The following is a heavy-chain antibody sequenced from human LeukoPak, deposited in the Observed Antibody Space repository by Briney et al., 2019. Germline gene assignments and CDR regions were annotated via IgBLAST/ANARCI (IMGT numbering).Heavy chain of an antibody. Sequence: ASVTVSFKASGYTFTDYYMHWVRQAPGQGLEWMGWINPNSGGTNYAQKFQGRVTMTRDTSISTAYIELSRLRSDDTAVYYCARYYYDTSSVFDVWGQGTRVTVSS. CDR2: INPNSGGT. CDR1: GYTFTDYY. V-gene: IGHV1-2*02. J-gene: IGHJ3*01. D-gene: IGHD3-22*01. CDR3: ARYYYDTSSVFDV.